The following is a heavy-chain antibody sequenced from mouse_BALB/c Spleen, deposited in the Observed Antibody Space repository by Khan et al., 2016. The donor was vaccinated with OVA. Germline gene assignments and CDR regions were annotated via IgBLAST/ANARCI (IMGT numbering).Heavy chain of an antibody. D-gene: IGHD2-12*01. CDR3: TRGSYAPWFVY. V-gene: IGHV14-1*02. J-gene: IGHJ3*01. CDR2: IDPENGNT. Sequence: VQLKESGAELVRPGASVKLSCKASGYTITGYYIHWVKQRPEQGLEWIGWIDPENGNTIYDPKFQGKATITADTSSNTAYMQLSSLTSEDTAVYYCTRGSYAPWFVYWGQGTLVTVSA. CDR1: GYTITGYY.